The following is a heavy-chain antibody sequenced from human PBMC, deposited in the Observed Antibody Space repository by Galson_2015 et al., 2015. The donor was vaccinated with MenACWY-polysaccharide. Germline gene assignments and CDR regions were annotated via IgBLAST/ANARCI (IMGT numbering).Heavy chain of an antibody. V-gene: IGHV3-74*01. J-gene: IGHJ4*02. CDR3: ARGGVEGFR. Sequence: SLRLSCAASGFSFSSYWMHWVRQVPGKGLAWVSQIDPDGTTTEYADSVKGRFTISRDNAKNTLYLQLNSLRAEDLGIYYCARGGVEGFRWGQGSLVTVSS. CDR2: IDPDGTTT. CDR1: GFSFSSYW. D-gene: IGHD1-26*01.